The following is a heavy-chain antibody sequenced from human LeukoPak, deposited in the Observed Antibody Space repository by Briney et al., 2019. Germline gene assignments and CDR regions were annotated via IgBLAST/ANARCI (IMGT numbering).Heavy chain of an antibody. CDR2: ISSSGSTI. D-gene: IGHD3-22*01. Sequence: NPGGSLRLSCAASGFTFSDYYMSWIRQAPGKGLEWVSYISSSGSTIYYADSVKGRFTISRDNAKNSLYLQMNSLRAEDTAVYYCASVPLVVFINDAFVIWGQGTMVTVSS. J-gene: IGHJ3*02. CDR1: GFTFSDYY. V-gene: IGHV3-11*01. CDR3: ASVPLVVFINDAFVI.